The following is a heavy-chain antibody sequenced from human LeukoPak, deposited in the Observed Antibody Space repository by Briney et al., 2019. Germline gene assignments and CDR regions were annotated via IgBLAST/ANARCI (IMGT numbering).Heavy chain of an antibody. J-gene: IGHJ2*01. V-gene: IGHV4-39*01. D-gene: IGHD4-17*01. CDR1: SGSISSSSYY. CDR3: ARLVTINTVTTARYWYFDL. CDR2: SYYSGST. Sequence: PSETLSLTCTVSSGSISSSSYYWGWIRQPPGKGLEWIGSSYYSGSTYYNPSLKSRVTISVDTSKNKFSLKLSSVIAADTAVYFCARLVTINTVTTARYWYFDLWGRGTLVTVSS.